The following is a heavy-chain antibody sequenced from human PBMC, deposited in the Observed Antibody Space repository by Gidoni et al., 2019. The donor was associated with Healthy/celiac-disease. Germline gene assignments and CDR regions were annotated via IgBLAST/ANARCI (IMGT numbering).Heavy chain of an antibody. D-gene: IGHD2-15*01. CDR2: ISGRGGST. J-gene: IGHJ4*02. CDR3: ANGSVVVYYFDY. Sequence: EVQVLESGGGLVQPGGSLRLSCAAPGFTFSRYAMSWVRQAPGKGLEWVSAISGRGGSTSYADSVKGRFTISRDNSMNTLYLQMNSLRAEDTAVYYCANGSVVVYYFDYCGQGTLVTVSS. V-gene: IGHV3-23*01. CDR1: GFTFSRYA.